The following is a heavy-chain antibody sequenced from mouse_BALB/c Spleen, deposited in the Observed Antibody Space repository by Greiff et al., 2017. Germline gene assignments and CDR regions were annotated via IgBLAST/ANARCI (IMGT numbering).Heavy chain of an antibody. J-gene: IGHJ2*01. Sequence: EVQRVESGPGLVKPSQSLSLTCSVTGYSITSCYYCNWIRQFPGNTLEWMCYISYDGSNNYNPSLKNRFSITRDTSKNQFFLKLNSVTTEDTATYYCARSAYGNYVDYFDYWGQGTTLTVAS. CDR1: GYSITSCYY. CDR3: ARSAYGNYVDYFDY. CDR2: ISYDGSN. V-gene: IGHV3-6*02. D-gene: IGHD2-1*01.